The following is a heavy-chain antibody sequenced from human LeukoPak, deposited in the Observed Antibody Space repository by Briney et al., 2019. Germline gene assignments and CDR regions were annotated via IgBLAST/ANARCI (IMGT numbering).Heavy chain of an antibody. Sequence: PGGSLRLSCAASGFTFSIYAMSWVRQAPGKGLQWVSGISGSGETAYYADSVKGRFTIFRDNSKNTLYLQMKSLRAEDTAVYYCAKDYDISGYYILDYWGQGTLVTVSS. D-gene: IGHD3-22*01. V-gene: IGHV3-23*01. CDR2: ISGSGETA. J-gene: IGHJ4*02. CDR3: AKDYDISGYYILDY. CDR1: GFTFSIYA.